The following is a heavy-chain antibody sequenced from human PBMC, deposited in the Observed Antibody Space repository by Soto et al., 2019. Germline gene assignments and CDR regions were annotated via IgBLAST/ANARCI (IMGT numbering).Heavy chain of an antibody. J-gene: IGHJ5*02. Sequence: QVQLRESGPGMVRPSGTLSLTCAVSGTSISSTFWWTWVRQSSGKGLEWIGEIYHSGSTKYNPSLKSRVTISVDKSNNQFSLELRAVTAADTAVYYCATLPPRIVVVRSEIPAWGQGTLVIVSA. CDR2: IYHSGST. CDR3: ATLPPRIVVVRSEIPA. D-gene: IGHD2-15*01. V-gene: IGHV4-4*02. CDR1: GTSISSTFW.